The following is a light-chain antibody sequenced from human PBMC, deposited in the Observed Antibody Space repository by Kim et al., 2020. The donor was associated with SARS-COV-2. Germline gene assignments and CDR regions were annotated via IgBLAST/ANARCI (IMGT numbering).Light chain of an antibody. V-gene: IGLV2-14*01. CDR3: SSYASSSTWV. CDR1: SSDVGGYNY. Sequence: QSALTQPASVSGSPGQSITISCTGTSSDVGGYNYVSWYQQHPGKAPKLMIYNVSKRPSGVSNRFSGSKSGNTASLTISVLQAEDEADYYGSSYASSSTWVFGGGTQLTVL. CDR2: NVS. J-gene: IGLJ3*02.